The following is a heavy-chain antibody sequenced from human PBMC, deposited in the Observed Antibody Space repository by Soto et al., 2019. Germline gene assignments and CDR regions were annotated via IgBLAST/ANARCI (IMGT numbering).Heavy chain of an antibody. V-gene: IGHV5-51*01. CDR3: ATKEMSYYYGMDV. J-gene: IGHJ6*04. CDR2: IYPGDSDT. CDR1: GYSFTSYW. Sequence: PGESLKISCKGSGYSFTSYWIGWVRQMPGKGLEWMGIIYPGDSDTRYSPSFQGQVTISADKSISTAYLQLSILKASDTAMYYCATKEMSYYYGMDVWGKGTTVTVSS.